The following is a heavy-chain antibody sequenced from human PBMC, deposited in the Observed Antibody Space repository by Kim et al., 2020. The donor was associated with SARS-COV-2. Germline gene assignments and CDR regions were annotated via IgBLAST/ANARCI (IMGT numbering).Heavy chain of an antibody. CDR1: GFTFSSYA. CDR3: VKDLWFGELRQPDAWVV. J-gene: IGHJ6*02. CDR2: ISSNGGST. D-gene: IGHD3-10*01. Sequence: GGSLRLSCSASGFTFSSYAMHWVRQAPGKGLEYVSAISSNGGSTYYADSVKGRFTISRDNSKNTLYLQMSSLRAEDTAVYYCVKDLWFGELRQPDAWVVWGQGTTVTVSS. V-gene: IGHV3-64D*06.